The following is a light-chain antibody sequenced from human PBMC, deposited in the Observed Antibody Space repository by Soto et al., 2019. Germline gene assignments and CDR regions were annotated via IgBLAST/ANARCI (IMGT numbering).Light chain of an antibody. CDR3: SSYTSSSTRV. CDR1: SSDIGGYYY. Sequence: QSALTQPASVSGSPGQSITISCTGTSSDIGGYYYVSWYQHHPGKAPKLLIYQVTNRPSRVSNRFSGSKSGNTASLTISGLQADDEADYYCSSYTSSSTRVFGGGTQLTVL. J-gene: IGLJ3*02. CDR2: QVT. V-gene: IGLV2-14*01.